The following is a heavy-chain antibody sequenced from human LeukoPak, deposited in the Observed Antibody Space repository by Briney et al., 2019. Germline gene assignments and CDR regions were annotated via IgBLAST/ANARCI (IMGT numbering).Heavy chain of an antibody. CDR1: GFTFSSYW. V-gene: IGHV3-7*01. J-gene: IGHJ4*02. CDR3: ARVGYYYDSSGYYYVSSFDY. CDR2: IKQDGSEK. Sequence: GGSLRLSCAASGFTFSSYWMSWVRQAPGKGLEWVANIKQDGSEKCYVDSVKGRFTISRDNAKNSLYLQMNSLRAEDTAAYYCARVGYYYDSSGYYYVSSFDYWGQGTLVTVSS. D-gene: IGHD3-22*01.